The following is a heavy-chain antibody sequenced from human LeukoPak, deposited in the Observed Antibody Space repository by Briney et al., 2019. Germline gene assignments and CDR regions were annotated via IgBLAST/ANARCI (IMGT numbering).Heavy chain of an antibody. CDR1: GYSFTSYW. J-gene: IGHJ6*03. D-gene: IGHD2-2*01. Sequence: GESLKISCKVSGYSFTSYWLAWVRQMPGKGLECMGIIYPGDSDTRYSPSFQGQVTISADKSIRTAYLQWSSLKASDTAMYYCARHVTYCSSTSCQYYYYYYYMDVWGKGTTVTVSS. CDR2: IYPGDSDT. CDR3: ARHVTYCSSTSCQYYYYYYYMDV. V-gene: IGHV5-51*01.